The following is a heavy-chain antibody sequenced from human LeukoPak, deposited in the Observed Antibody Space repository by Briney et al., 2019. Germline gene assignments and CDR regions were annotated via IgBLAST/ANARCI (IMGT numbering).Heavy chain of an antibody. J-gene: IGHJ4*02. D-gene: IGHD3-22*01. CDR2: ISGSGGST. Sequence: GGSLRLSCAASGFTFSDYYMSWIRQAPGKGLEWVSAISGSGGSTYYADSVKGRFTISRDNSKNTLYLQMNSLRAEDTAVYYCAKDPSSITMIVVNWGQGTLVTVSS. CDR1: GFTFSDYY. CDR3: AKDPSSITMIVVN. V-gene: IGHV3-23*01.